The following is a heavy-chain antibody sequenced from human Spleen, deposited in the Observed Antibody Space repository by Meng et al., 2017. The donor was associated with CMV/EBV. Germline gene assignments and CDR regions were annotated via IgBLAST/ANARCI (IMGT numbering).Heavy chain of an antibody. V-gene: IGHV4-34*01. CDR2: INHSGST. Sequence: SETLSLTCAVYGGSFSGYSWSWIRQPPGKGLEWIGEINHSGSTNYNPSLKSRVTISVDTSKNQFSLKLSSVTAADTAVYYCARDNNIYSYNGLDVWGQGTTVTVSS. CDR3: ARDNNIYSYNGLDV. D-gene: IGHD1-14*01. CDR1: GGSFSGYS. J-gene: IGHJ6*02.